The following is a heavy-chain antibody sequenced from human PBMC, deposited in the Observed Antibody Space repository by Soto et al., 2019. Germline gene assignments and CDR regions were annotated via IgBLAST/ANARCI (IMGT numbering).Heavy chain of an antibody. D-gene: IGHD2-2*01. CDR1: GFTFSSYS. J-gene: IGHJ4*02. CDR2: ISSSSSSI. Sequence: EVQLVESGGGLVQPGGSLRLSCAASGFTFSSYSMNWVRQAPGKGLEWVSYISSSSSSIYYADSVKGRFTISRDNAENSLHLQMNTLRAEDTAVYYCARESYCSSTSCYLFDYWGQGTLVTVSS. CDR3: ARESYCSSTSCYLFDY. V-gene: IGHV3-48*01.